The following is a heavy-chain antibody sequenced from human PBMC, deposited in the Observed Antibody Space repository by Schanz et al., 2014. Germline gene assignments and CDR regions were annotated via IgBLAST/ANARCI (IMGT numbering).Heavy chain of an antibody. CDR3: AKGSMAARPLLPTDYYFYGTDI. Sequence: QVQLVESGGGVVRPGRSLRLSCAASGFTFNNYGMHWVRQAPGKGLEWVAVIWYDGTDRYYADSVKGRFTISRDNSKNTLYLKMNSMSAEDPDIYYCAKGSMAARPLLPTDYYFYGTDIWGQGTTVTVSS. J-gene: IGHJ6*02. D-gene: IGHD6-6*01. CDR1: GFTFNNYG. V-gene: IGHV3-33*06. CDR2: IWYDGTDR.